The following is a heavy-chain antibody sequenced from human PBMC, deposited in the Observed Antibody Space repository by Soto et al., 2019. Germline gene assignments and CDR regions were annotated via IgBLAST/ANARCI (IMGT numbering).Heavy chain of an antibody. D-gene: IGHD6-19*01. CDR3: ARGPNHGSSVAGILEFDY. V-gene: IGHV1-3*01. J-gene: IGHJ4*02. CDR2: INAGNGNT. CDR1: GYTFTSYA. Sequence: ASVKVSCKASGYTFTSYAMHWVRQAPGQRLEWMGWINAGNGNTKYSQKFQGRVTITRDTSASTAYMELSSLRSEDTAVYYCARGPNHGSSVAGILEFDYWGQGTLVTVSS.